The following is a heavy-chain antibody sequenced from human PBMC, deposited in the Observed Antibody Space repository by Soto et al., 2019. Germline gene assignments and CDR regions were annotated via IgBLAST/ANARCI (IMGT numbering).Heavy chain of an antibody. Sequence: QVQLVQSGAGVRKPGSSVKVSCRASGGAFGGNVISWGGQPLGQGLEGLGGIVPIFGTTHNAQKFQDRVTITADESTNTAYMELSSLTSEDTAIYYCAREGYTFGPGAVRGAFDIWGQGTMVTVSS. CDR3: AREGYTFGPGAVRGAFDI. CDR1: GGAFGGNV. D-gene: IGHD1-1*01. V-gene: IGHV1-69*12. CDR2: IVPIFGTT. J-gene: IGHJ3*02.